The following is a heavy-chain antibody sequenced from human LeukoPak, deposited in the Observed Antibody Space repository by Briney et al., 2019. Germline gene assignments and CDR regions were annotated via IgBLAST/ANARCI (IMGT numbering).Heavy chain of an antibody. J-gene: IGHJ4*02. D-gene: IGHD1-26*01. Sequence: GESLKISCKGSGYTFTDYWIGWVRQMPGKGLEWMGVIYPGDSDTRYSPSFQGQVTISADKSISTAYLQWSSLKAADTAMYYCARLHSGTYLGDYWGQGTLVTVSS. CDR1: GYTFTDYW. CDR2: IYPGDSDT. V-gene: IGHV5-51*01. CDR3: ARLHSGTYLGDY.